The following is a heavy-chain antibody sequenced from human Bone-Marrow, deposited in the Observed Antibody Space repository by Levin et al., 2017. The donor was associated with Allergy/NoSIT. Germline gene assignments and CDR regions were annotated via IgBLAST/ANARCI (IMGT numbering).Heavy chain of an antibody. V-gene: IGHV3-23*01. CDR1: EFTFSSYA. CDR3: AKDQVSAIGGGVDY. D-gene: IGHD3-16*01. CDR2: IYGSGDST. J-gene: IGHJ4*02. Sequence: GGSLRLSCAASEFTFSSYAMSWVRQAPGKGLEWVSSIYGSGDSTYYADSVKGRFTISRDNSKKTLYLQMNTLRAEDTAIYYCAKDQVSAIGGGVDYWGQGTLVTVSS.